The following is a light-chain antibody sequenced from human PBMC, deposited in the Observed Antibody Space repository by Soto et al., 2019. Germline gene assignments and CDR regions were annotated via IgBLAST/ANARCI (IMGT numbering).Light chain of an antibody. Sequence: QSALTRPASVSGSPGQSITISCTGTSSDVGGNKYVSWYQQYPGKVPKLLINKVSNRPSGVSNRFSGSKSGNTASLTISGLLAEDEADYFCTSSTSDSLYVFGTGTKVTVL. J-gene: IGLJ1*01. CDR3: TSSTSDSLYV. CDR2: KVS. V-gene: IGLV2-14*01. CDR1: SSDVGGNKY.